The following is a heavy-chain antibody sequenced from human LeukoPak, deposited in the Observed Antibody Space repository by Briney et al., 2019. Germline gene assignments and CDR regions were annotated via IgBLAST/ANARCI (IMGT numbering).Heavy chain of an antibody. J-gene: IGHJ4*02. D-gene: IGHD5-12*01. V-gene: IGHV3-23*01. Sequence: GGSLRLSCVASGFTFSRNAMSWVRQAPGKGLEWVSAISGSGGSTYYADSVKGRFTISRDNSKNTLYLQMNSLRAEDTAVYYCAKDLGRDIVATIGLAYWGQGTLVTVSS. CDR1: GFTFSRNA. CDR3: AKDLGRDIVATIGLAY. CDR2: ISGSGGST.